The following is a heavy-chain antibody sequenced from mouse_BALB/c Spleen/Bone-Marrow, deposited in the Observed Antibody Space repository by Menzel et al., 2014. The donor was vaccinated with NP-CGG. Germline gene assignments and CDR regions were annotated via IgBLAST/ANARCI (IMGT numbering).Heavy chain of an antibody. J-gene: IGHJ3*01. CDR3: ARYWGAY. CDR1: DYTFTSYW. CDR2: IDPRTANT. V-gene: IGHV1-7*01. Sequence: QVQLQQSGAELAKPGASVKMSCKVSDYTFTSYWIHWVKQRPGQGLEWIGYIDPRTANTEYSQKFKDKATLTADKSSSTAYMQLSSLTSEDSAVYYCARYWGAYWGQGTLVTVSA.